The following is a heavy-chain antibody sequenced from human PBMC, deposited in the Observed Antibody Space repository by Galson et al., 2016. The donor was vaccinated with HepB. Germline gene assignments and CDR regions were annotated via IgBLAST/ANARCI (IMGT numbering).Heavy chain of an antibody. CDR3: SRATKLYYYDSSGYGY. CDR2: LRSKTYGATT. V-gene: IGHV3-49*03. Sequence: SLRLSCEASGFTFGDYAMSWFRQAPGMGLERVGFLRSKTYGATTENDASVNGRYAISRDDSNSIADSQMNSLKTEDTAGYYCSRATKLYYYDSSGYGYWGQGTLVTVSS. D-gene: IGHD3-22*01. CDR1: GFTFGDYA. J-gene: IGHJ4*02.